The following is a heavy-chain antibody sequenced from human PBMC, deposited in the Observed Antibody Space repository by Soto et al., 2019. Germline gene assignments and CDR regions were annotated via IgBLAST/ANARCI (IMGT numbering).Heavy chain of an antibody. CDR1: GFTVSSNY. Sequence: PGGSLRLSCAASGFTVSSNYMGWVRQAPGKGLEWVSVIYSGGSTYYADSVKGRFTISRDNSKNTLYLQMNSLRAEDTAVYYCARAVAGTSYYYYYYGMDVWGQGTTVTVSS. V-gene: IGHV3-53*01. D-gene: IGHD6-19*01. J-gene: IGHJ6*02. CDR3: ARAVAGTSYYYYYYGMDV. CDR2: IYSGGST.